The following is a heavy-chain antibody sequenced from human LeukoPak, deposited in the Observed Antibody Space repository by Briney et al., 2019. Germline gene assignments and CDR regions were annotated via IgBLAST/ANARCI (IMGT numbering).Heavy chain of an antibody. J-gene: IGHJ6*03. CDR3: ARAGGDYYYYYYMDV. CDR1: GFIFSSFS. Sequence: GGTLRLSCAASGFIFSSFSMNWVRQAPGKGLEWISYISSSSSTIYYADSVKGRFTISRDNAKNSLYLQMNSLRAEDTAVYYCARAGGDYYYYYYMDVWGKGTTVTISS. CDR2: ISSSSSTI. V-gene: IGHV3-48*04. D-gene: IGHD2-21*02.